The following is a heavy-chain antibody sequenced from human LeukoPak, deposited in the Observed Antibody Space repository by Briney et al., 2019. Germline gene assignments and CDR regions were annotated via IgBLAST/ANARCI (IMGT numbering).Heavy chain of an antibody. V-gene: IGHV3-53*01. Sequence: GGSLRLSCAASGFTVSSNYMSWVRQAPGKGLEWVSVIYSGGSTYYADSVKGRFTISRDNAKNSLYLQMNSLRAEDTAVYYCARGIAAAGPFDYWGQGTLVTVSS. D-gene: IGHD6-13*01. J-gene: IGHJ4*02. CDR1: GFTVSSNY. CDR2: IYSGGST. CDR3: ARGIAAAGPFDY.